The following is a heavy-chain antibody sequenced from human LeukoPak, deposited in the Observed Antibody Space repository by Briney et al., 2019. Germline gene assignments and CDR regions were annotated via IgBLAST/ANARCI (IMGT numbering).Heavy chain of an antibody. CDR3: VLNYYDSSGAFDY. V-gene: IGHV2-70*04. D-gene: IGHD3-22*01. CDR1: GFSLSTSGMR. CDR2: IDWDDGK. Sequence: SGPTLVNPTQTLTLTCTFSGFSLSTSGMRASWIRQPPGKALEWLARIDWDDGKFYSTSLKTRLTISKDTSKNQVVLTMTNMDPVDTATYYCVLNYYDSSGAFDYWGQGTLVTVSS. J-gene: IGHJ4*02.